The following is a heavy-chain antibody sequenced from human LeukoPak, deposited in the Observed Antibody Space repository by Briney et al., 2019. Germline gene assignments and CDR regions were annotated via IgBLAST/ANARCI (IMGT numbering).Heavy chain of an antibody. D-gene: IGHD4-17*01. CDR3: ARVDGDPDY. V-gene: IGHV1-8*01. CDR2: MNTKSGHS. J-gene: IGHJ4*02. Sequence: ASVKVSCKASGYAFTTLDVNWVRQATGQGLEWVGWMNTKSGHSGCAQKFQGRVTMTSDASTRTAYMKLSGLTSEGTAVYFCARVDGDPDYWGQGTLVTVSS. CDR1: GYAFTTLD.